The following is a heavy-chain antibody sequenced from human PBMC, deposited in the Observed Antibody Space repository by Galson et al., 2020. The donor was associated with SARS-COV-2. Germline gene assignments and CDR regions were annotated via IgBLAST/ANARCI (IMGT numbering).Heavy chain of an antibody. CDR3: ARGQYSGYEDYFDY. Sequence: GESLKISCAASGLTFSNCGMNWVRQAPGKGLEWVASISSDSSYIHYADSVKGRFTISRDNAKNSLYLQMNSLRAEDTAVYYCARGQYSGYEDYFDYWGQGTLVTVSS. J-gene: IGHJ4*02. CDR1: GLTFSNCG. D-gene: IGHD5-12*01. V-gene: IGHV3-21*01. CDR2: ISSDSSYI.